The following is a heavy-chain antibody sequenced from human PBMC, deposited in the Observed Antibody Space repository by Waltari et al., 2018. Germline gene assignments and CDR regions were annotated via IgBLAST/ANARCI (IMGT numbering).Heavy chain of an antibody. J-gene: IGHJ5*02. CDR3: AREAAARAFDP. CDR2: IYSGGST. D-gene: IGHD6-13*01. Sequence: EVQLVESGGGLVQPGGSLRLSCAASGFTVSSNYMSWVRQAPGKGLEWVSVIYSGGSTDYADSVKGRFTISRHNSKNTLYLQMNSLRAEDTAVYYCAREAAARAFDPWGQGTLVTVSS. CDR1: GFTVSSNY. V-gene: IGHV3-53*04.